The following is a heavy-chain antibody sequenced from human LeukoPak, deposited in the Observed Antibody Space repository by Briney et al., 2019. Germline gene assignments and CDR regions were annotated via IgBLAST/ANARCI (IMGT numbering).Heavy chain of an antibody. J-gene: IGHJ3*02. CDR3: ARTPSNYDGGGSVRNDAFDI. CDR2: ISHGGST. V-gene: IGHV4-38-2*02. Sequence: SETLSLTCTVSGYSVSSGFYWGWIRQPPGKGLEWIGTISHGGSTYYNPSLKSRVTVSVDTPKNQFSLNLSSVTAADTAVYYCARTPSNYDGGGSVRNDAFDIWGQGTMATVSS. D-gene: IGHD3-22*01. CDR1: GYSVSSGFY.